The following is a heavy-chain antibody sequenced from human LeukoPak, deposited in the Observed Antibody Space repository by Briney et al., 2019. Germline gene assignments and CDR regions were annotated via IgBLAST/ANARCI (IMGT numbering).Heavy chain of an antibody. Sequence: PSETLSLTCTVSGDSISSSDYYWAWIRQPPGRGLEWIGTISQTGSTYYSPSLNSRVTMSVETSKNQLSLKLNSATAADTAVYYCARQESRAWTWYFDLWGRGTLVTVSS. J-gene: IGHJ2*01. CDR1: GDSISSSDYY. D-gene: IGHD6-19*01. CDR3: ARQESRAWTWYFDL. CDR2: ISQTGST. V-gene: IGHV4-39*01.